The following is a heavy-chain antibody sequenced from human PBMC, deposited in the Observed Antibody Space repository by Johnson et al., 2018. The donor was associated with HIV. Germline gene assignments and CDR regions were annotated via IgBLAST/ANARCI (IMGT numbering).Heavy chain of an antibody. CDR3: ARVRYNPNDDDAFDI. Sequence: VQLVESGGGLVQPGGSLRLSCAASGFSVSSNHMTWVRQAPGKGLEWVSVIYTGDSTYYADSVRGRFTVSRDNSKNTMYLQMNSLRAEDTALYYCARVRYNPNDDDAFDIWGQGAIVTVSS. V-gene: IGHV3-66*01. CDR1: GFSVSSNH. J-gene: IGHJ3*02. D-gene: IGHD1-20*01. CDR2: IYTGDST.